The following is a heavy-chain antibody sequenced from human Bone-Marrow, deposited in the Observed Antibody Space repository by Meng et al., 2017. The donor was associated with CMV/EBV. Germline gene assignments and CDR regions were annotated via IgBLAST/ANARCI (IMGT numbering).Heavy chain of an antibody. V-gene: IGHV3-21*06. Sequence: GESLKISCAASGFTFGYYSMNWVRQAPGKGLEWVSSIGSISDYMYYADSVKGRFTISRDNAKNSLVLQMNSLGAEDTAVYYCVRDWSGSRDYWGQGTLVT. CDR2: IGSISDYM. D-gene: IGHD1-26*01. J-gene: IGHJ4*02. CDR1: GFTFGYYS. CDR3: VRDWSGSRDY.